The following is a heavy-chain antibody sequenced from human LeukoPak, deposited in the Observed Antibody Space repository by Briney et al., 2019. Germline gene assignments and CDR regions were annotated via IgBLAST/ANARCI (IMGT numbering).Heavy chain of an antibody. CDR1: GGSFSGYY. J-gene: IGHJ3*02. V-gene: IGHV4-34*01. Sequence: SETLSLTCAVYGGSFSGYYWSWIRQPPGKGLEWIGSIYYSGSTYYNPSLKSRVTISVGTSKNQFSLKLSSVTAADTAVYYCARTPGITMIVVVRDDAFDIWGQGTMVTVSS. CDR3: ARTPGITMIVVVRDDAFDI. CDR2: IYYSGST. D-gene: IGHD3-22*01.